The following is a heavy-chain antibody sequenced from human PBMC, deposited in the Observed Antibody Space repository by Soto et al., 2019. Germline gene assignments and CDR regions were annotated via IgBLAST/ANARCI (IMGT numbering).Heavy chain of an antibody. CDR3: ARAGSEHSSGWREFDY. J-gene: IGHJ4*02. Sequence: PSETLSLTCAVSGGSISSSNWWSWVRQPPGKGLEWIGEIYHSGSTNYNPSLKSRVTVSVDKSKNQFSLKLSSVTAADTAVYYCARAGSEHSSGWREFDYWGQGALVTVSS. CDR1: GGSISSSNW. V-gene: IGHV4-4*02. CDR2: IYHSGST. D-gene: IGHD6-19*01.